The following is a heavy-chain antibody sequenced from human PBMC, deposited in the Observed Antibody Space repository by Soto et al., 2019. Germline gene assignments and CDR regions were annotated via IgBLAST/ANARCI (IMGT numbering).Heavy chain of an antibody. CDR3: ARDREPDGIWTFDS. CDR1: GFTLAKYT. Sequence: PVGSLRLSCAASGFTLAKYTMGWVRQAPGKGLEWVAESYSTGGTEYADSVKGRFTIFRDNSKSTLFLQMNSLGVGDTALYYCARDREPDGIWTFDSWGQGALVTVSS. D-gene: IGHD3-9*01. J-gene: IGHJ4*02. CDR2: SYSTGGT. V-gene: IGHV3-23*01.